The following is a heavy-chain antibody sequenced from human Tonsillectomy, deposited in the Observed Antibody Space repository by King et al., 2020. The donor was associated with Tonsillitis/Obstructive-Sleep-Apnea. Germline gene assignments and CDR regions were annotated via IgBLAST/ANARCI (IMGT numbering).Heavy chain of an antibody. CDR3: ASGRTWLST. V-gene: IGHV3-53*01. Sequence: VQLVESGGGLIQPGGSLRLSCAASGLTVMANHMTWVRQAPGKGLEWVSVIYAAGSTKYADSVTGRFTISRDNSKNTVHLQMKSLRDEDTAVYYCASGRTWLSTWGQGTLVTVSS. CDR1: GLTVMANH. D-gene: IGHD5-24*01. J-gene: IGHJ5*02. CDR2: IYAAGST.